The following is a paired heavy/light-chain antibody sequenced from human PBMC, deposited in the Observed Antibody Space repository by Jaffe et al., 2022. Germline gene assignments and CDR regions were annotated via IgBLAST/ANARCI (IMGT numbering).Light chain of an antibody. CDR3: QQYGSSPPLT. CDR2: GAS. V-gene: IGKV3-20*01. CDR1: QSVSSNY. Sequence: EIVLTQSPGTLSLSPGEGATLSCRASQSVSSNYLAWYQQKPGQAPRLLIYGASSRATGIPDRFSGSGSGTDFTLTISRLEPEDSAVYYCQQYGSSPPLTFGGGTKVEIK. J-gene: IGKJ4*01.
Heavy chain of an antibody. CDR3: AREPLPQYDILTGYDADWFFDL. Sequence: EVQLVESGGGLVQPGGSLRLSCAASGFTFSHYEMNWVRQAPGKGLEWVSYISSSGYNEYYADSVKGRFTISRDNAKNSLYLQMKSLRAEDTAVYYCAREPLPQYDILTGYDADWFFDLWGRGTLVTVSS. V-gene: IGHV3-48*03. CDR2: ISSSGYNE. D-gene: IGHD3-9*01. J-gene: IGHJ2*01. CDR1: GFTFSHYE.